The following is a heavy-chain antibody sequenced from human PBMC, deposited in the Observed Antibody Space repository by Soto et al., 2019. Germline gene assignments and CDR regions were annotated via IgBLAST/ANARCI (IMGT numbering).Heavy chain of an antibody. D-gene: IGHD3-3*01. Sequence: QVQLVESGGGVVQPGRSLRLSCAASGFTFTSYAMHWVRQAPGKGLEWVAVISNDGINYYYADSVRGRFTISRDNTKNTLFLQMSSLRGEDSCVYYCARGTTLAIFDYGMDVWGQGTTVTVSS. CDR2: ISNDGINY. CDR1: GFTFTSYA. J-gene: IGHJ6*02. CDR3: ARGTTLAIFDYGMDV. V-gene: IGHV3-30-3*01.